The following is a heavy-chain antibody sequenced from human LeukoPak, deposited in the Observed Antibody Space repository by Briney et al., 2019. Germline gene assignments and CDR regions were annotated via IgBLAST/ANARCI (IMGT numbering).Heavy chain of an antibody. CDR2: INPNSGGT. CDR1: GYTFTGYY. CDR3: ARRPPREIRFLEWKSPLGN. Sequence: EASVKVSCKASGYTFTGYYMNWVRQAPGQGLEWMGWINPNSGGTNYAQKFQGRVTMTRDTSISTAYMELSRLRSDDTAVYYCARRPPREIRFLEWKSPLGNWGQGTLVTVSS. V-gene: IGHV1-2*02. D-gene: IGHD3-3*01. J-gene: IGHJ4*02.